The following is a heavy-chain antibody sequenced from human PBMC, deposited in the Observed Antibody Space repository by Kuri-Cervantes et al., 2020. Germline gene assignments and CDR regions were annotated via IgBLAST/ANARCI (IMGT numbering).Heavy chain of an antibody. J-gene: IGHJ6*03. CDR1: GGSISSSSYY. CDR3: ARLVAGSSSWYSYYYYYMDV. D-gene: IGHD6-13*01. CDR2: IYYSGST. V-gene: IGHV4-39*01. Sequence: ESLKISCTVSGGSISSSSYYWGWIRQPPGKGLEWIGSIYYSGSTYYNPSLKSRVTISVDTSKNQFSLKLSPVTAADTAVYYCARLVAGSSSWYSYYYYYMDVWGKGTTVTVSS.